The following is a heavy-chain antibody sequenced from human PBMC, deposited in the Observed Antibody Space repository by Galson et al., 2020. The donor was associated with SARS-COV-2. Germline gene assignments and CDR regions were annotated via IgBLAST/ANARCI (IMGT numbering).Heavy chain of an antibody. V-gene: IGHV4-34*01. D-gene: IGHD2-15*01. J-gene: IGHJ5*02. CDR3: ARSRPPTGLLSASFGWFDP. Sequence: SETLSLTCAVYGASFSGYYWSWIRQPPGKGPEWIGEISHSGSTNYNPSLKTRVTISLDTSKNQFSLRLSSVITADTAVYYCARSRPPTGLLSASFGWFDPWGQGTLVTVSS. CDR1: GASFSGYY. CDR2: ISHSGST.